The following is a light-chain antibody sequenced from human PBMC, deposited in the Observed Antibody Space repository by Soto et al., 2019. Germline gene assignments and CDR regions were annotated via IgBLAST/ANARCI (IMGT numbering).Light chain of an antibody. V-gene: IGKV3-11*01. Sequence: EIVLTQSPATLSLSPGERATLSCRASQSVSSYLAWYQQKPGQAPRLLIYDASNRATGIPARFSGSGSGTDFTPTISSLEPEDFAVYYCQHRRTFGQGTKVEIK. CDR3: QHRRT. CDR1: QSVSSY. CDR2: DAS. J-gene: IGKJ1*01.